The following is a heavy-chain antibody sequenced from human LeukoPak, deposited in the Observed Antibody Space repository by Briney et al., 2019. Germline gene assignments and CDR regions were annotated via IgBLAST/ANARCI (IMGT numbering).Heavy chain of an antibody. D-gene: IGHD2-2*01. V-gene: IGHV4-59*11. CDR1: GGSISSHY. J-gene: IGHJ3*02. Sequence: SETLSLTCTVSGGSISSHYWSWIRQPPGKGLEWIGYIYYSGSTNYNPSLKSRATISVDTSKNQFSLKLSSVTAADTAVYYCARTRSRRRNDAFDIWGQGTMVTVSS. CDR2: IYYSGST. CDR3: ARTRSRRRNDAFDI.